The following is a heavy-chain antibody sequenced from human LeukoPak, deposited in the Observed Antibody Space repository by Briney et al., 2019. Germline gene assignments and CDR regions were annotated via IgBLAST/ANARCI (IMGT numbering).Heavy chain of an antibody. Sequence: PSETLSLTCTVSGGSISSYYCSWIRQPPGKGRERIGYIYYSGSTNYNPSLKSRVTISVDTSKNQFSLKLSSVTAADTAVYYCARRYSYGYNAFDIWGQGTMVTVSS. CDR3: ARRYSYGYNAFDI. V-gene: IGHV4-59*08. D-gene: IGHD5-18*01. CDR1: GGSISSYY. J-gene: IGHJ3*02. CDR2: IYYSGST.